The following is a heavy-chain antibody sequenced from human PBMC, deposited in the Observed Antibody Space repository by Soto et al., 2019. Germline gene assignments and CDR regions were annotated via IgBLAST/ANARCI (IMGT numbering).Heavy chain of an antibody. D-gene: IGHD3-22*01. CDR1: GGTFTKYA. J-gene: IGHJ3*01. CDR3: ASGVGGLGGSSAWPEYAFDV. Sequence: QVQLVQSGAAVRKPGSSVKVSCKASGGTFTKYAITWVRQAPRQGLEWMGGIVPLPGTTNYAQKFRGRVTISADEPTSTAYLELGSLRAEDTAVYYWASGVGGLGGSSAWPEYAFDVWGQGTMVIVSS. V-gene: IGHV1-69*01. CDR2: IVPLPGTT.